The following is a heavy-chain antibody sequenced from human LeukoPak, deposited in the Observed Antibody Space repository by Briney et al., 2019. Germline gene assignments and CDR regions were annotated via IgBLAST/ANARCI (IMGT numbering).Heavy chain of an antibody. Sequence: PGGSLRLSCAASGFTVSTKYMSWVRQAPGEGLEWVSTIYTSGDTYYAASVKGRFTISRDDSKNTLYLQVNSLRAEDTAVYYCARGLYTTGHLNHFDYWGQGILVTVSS. CDR2: IYTSGDT. J-gene: IGHJ4*02. CDR3: ARGLYTTGHLNHFDY. V-gene: IGHV3-53*01. CDR1: GFTVSTKY. D-gene: IGHD2-2*02.